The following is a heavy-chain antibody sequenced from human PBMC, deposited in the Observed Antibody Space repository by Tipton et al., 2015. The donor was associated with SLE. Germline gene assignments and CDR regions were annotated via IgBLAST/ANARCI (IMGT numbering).Heavy chain of an antibody. CDR2: VYHDGRA. D-gene: IGHD2-8*01. CDR1: GFSIGNTYY. J-gene: IGHJ4*02. CDR3: ARRDVYAIYFDS. Sequence: GLVKPSETLSLTCAVSGFSIGNTYYWGCIRQPPGKGLEWIGSVYHDGRAFYNPTLKSRLTISVDTSKNQISLKLSSVTAADTSVYYCARRDVYAIYFDSWGQGTLVTVSS. V-gene: IGHV4-38-2*01.